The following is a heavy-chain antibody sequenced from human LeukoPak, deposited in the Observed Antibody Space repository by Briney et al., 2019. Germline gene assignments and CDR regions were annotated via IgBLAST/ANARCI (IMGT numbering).Heavy chain of an antibody. Sequence: ASVKVSCKASGYTFTSYAMHWVRQAPGQRLEWMGWINAGNGNTKYSQKFQGRVTITRDTSASTAYMELSSLRSEDTAVYYCAREDYGSGSYNWFDPWGQGTTVTVSS. CDR3: AREDYGSGSYNWFDP. V-gene: IGHV1-3*01. CDR1: GYTFTSYA. D-gene: IGHD3-10*01. CDR2: INAGNGNT. J-gene: IGHJ5*01.